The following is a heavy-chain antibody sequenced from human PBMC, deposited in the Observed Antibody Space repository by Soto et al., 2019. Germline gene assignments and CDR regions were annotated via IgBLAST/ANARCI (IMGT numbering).Heavy chain of an antibody. CDR1: AVTFTGFG. D-gene: IGHD1-26*01. V-gene: IGHV3-33*01. Sequence: PGGSLRHSCAASAVTFTGFGMHWVRQAPGKGLEWVAVIRFDGSNTYYADSVKGRFTISRDNPKNMVYLQMNSLRAEDTAIYYFVRDGVGTTTYFGYFDYWGLGTLVTLSS. CDR2: IRFDGSNT. CDR3: VRDGVGTTTYFGYFDY. J-gene: IGHJ4*02.